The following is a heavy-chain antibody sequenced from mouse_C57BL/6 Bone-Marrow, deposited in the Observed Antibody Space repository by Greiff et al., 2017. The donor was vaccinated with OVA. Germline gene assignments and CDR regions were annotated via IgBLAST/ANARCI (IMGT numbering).Heavy chain of an antibody. V-gene: IGHV1-81*01. CDR2: IYPRSGNT. CDR1: GYTFTSYG. J-gene: IGHJ2*01. CDR3: ARFLYYGSSYGGYYFDY. D-gene: IGHD1-1*01. Sequence: QVQLQQSGAELARPGASVKLSCKASGYTFTSYGISWVKQRTGQGLEWIGEIYPRSGNTYYNEKFKGKAILTAEKSSSTAYRELRSLTSEDSAVYFCARFLYYGSSYGGYYFDYWGQGTTLTVSS.